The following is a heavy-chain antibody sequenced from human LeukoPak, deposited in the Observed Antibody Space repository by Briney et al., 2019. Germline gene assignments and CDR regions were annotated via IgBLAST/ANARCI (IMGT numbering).Heavy chain of an antibody. CDR1: GFTFSSYG. CDR3: ARDGGHSYIVLYFDY. Sequence: GGSLRLSCAASGFTFSSYGMHWVRQAPGKGLEWVAVIWYDGSNKYYADSVKGRFTISRDNSKNTLYLQMNSLRAEDTAVYYCARDGGHSYIVLYFDYWGQGTLVTVSS. V-gene: IGHV3-33*01. CDR2: IWYDGSNK. D-gene: IGHD6-13*01. J-gene: IGHJ4*02.